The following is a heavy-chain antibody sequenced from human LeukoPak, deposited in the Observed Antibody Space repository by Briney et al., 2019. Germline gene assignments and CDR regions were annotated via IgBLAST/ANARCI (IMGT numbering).Heavy chain of an antibody. Sequence: GGSLRLSCAASGFTFSNAWMSWVRQAPGKGLEWVSSISSSSSYIYYADSVKGRFTISRDNAKNSLYLQMNSLRAEDTAVYYCARGGSSTFWGQGTLVTVSS. CDR1: GFTFSNAW. D-gene: IGHD2-2*01. V-gene: IGHV3-21*01. J-gene: IGHJ4*02. CDR2: ISSSSSYI. CDR3: ARGGSSTF.